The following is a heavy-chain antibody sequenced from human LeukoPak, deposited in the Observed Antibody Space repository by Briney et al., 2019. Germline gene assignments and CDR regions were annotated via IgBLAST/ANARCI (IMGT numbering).Heavy chain of an antibody. D-gene: IGHD6-13*01. J-gene: IGHJ4*02. V-gene: IGHV3-30*18. CDR1: GFTFSTFG. CDR3: AKKFPGTVAAGPDH. Sequence: PGGSLRLSCAASGFTFSTFGMHWVRQAPGKGLEWVAVISYDGSKKYYGDSVKGRFTISRDNSKNTLYLQMNSLRAEDTAVYYCAKKFPGTVAAGPDHWGQGTLVTVSS. CDR2: ISYDGSKK.